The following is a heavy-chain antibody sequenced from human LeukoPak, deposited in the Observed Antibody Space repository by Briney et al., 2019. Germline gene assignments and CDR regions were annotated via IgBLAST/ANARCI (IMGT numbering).Heavy chain of an antibody. CDR1: GFTFSSYA. CDR3: AKEVANIVVVPAEEYYFDY. CDR2: ISGSGGST. J-gene: IGHJ4*02. Sequence: PGGSLRLSCAASGFTFSSYAMSWVRQAPAKGLEWVSAISGSGGSTYYADSVKGRFTISRDNSKNTLYLQMNSLRAEDTAVYYCAKEVANIVVVPAEEYYFDYWGQGTLVTVSS. V-gene: IGHV3-23*01. D-gene: IGHD2-2*01.